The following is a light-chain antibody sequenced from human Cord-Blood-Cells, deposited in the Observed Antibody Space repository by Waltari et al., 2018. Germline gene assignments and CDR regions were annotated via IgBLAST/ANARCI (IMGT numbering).Light chain of an antibody. V-gene: IGKV4-1*01. J-gene: IGKJ4*01. Sequence: DIVMTQSPDSLAVSLGERATINCKSSPSVLYSSNNKNYLAWYQQKPGQPPKLLIYWASTREAGVPDRFSSSGSRTDFTLTISSLQAEDVAVYYCQQDYSTPLTFGGGTKVEIK. CDR1: PSVLYSSNNKNY. CDR3: QQDYSTPLT. CDR2: WAS.